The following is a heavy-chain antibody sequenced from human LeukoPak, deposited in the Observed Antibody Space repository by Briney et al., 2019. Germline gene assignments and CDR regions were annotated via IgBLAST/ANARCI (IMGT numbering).Heavy chain of an antibody. Sequence: PSETLSLTCTVSGGSISHYYWNWIRQPPGRGLEWIGYIYYSGSTKYNPSLKSRVSISVDTSKNQFSLKLRSLTAADTAMYYCARTQHSSSWSAFDIWGQGTMVSVSS. J-gene: IGHJ3*02. CDR3: ARTQHSSSWSAFDI. CDR2: IYYSGST. D-gene: IGHD6-13*01. CDR1: GGSISHYY. V-gene: IGHV4-59*01.